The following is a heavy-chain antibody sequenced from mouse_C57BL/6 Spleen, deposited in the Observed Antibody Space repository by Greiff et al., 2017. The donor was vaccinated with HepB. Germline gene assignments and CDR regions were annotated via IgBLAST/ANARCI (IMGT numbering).Heavy chain of an antibody. CDR3: APTQSLWYFDV. V-gene: IGHV1-64*01. D-gene: IGHD6-5*01. CDR2: IHPNSGST. Sequence: QVQLQQPGAELVKPGASVKLSCKASGYTFTSYWMHWVKQRPGQGLEWIGMIHPNSGSTNYNEKFKSKATLTVDKSSSTAYMQLSSLTSEDSAVYYCAPTQSLWYFDVWGTGTTVTVSS. J-gene: IGHJ1*03. CDR1: GYTFTSYW.